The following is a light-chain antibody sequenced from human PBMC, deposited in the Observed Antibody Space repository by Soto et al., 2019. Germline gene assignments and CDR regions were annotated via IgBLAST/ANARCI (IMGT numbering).Light chain of an antibody. CDR1: SSNIGSNT. CDR2: SNN. Sequence: QCVLTKPPSAPGTPGRRVTISSSGNSSNIGSNTVNWYQQLPGTAPKLLIYSNNQRPSGVPDRFSGSKSGTSASLAISGLQSEDEADYYCAAWDDSLNGRYVFGTGTKVTVL. CDR3: AAWDDSLNGRYV. V-gene: IGLV1-44*01. J-gene: IGLJ1*01.